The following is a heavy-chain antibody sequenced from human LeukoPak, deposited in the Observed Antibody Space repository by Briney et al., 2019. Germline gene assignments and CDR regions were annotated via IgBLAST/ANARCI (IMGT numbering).Heavy chain of an antibody. Sequence: GGSLRLSCAASGFTFNDYYMSWIRQAPGKGLEWLSYINICGTNTHYADSVKGRFTISRDNAKKSLYLEMNNLSADDTAVDYGSRDGAGFDTWGQGVLVTVYS. CDR1: GFTFNDYY. CDR2: INICGTNT. CDR3: SRDGAGFDT. J-gene: IGHJ5*02. D-gene: IGHD3-16*01. V-gene: IGHV3-11*01.